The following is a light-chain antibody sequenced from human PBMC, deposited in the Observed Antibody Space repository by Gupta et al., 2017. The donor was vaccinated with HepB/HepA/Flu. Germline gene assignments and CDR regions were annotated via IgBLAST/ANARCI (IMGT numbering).Light chain of an antibody. CDR1: QSVVYTNGIAY. Sequence: DVVMTQSPLSLPVTLGQPASISCRSSQSVVYTNGIAYLSWFLQRPGQSPRRLIYRGSKRDSGVPDRFSGRGSGTDFTLKISSGEAEDVGVYYCKQCKHWPDTFGQGTKLEI. CDR3: KQCKHWPDT. J-gene: IGKJ1*01. V-gene: IGKV2-30*01. CDR2: RGS.